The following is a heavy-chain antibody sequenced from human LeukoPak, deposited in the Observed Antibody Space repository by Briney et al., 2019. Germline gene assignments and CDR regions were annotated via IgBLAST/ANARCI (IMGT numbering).Heavy chain of an antibody. D-gene: IGHD6-19*01. J-gene: IGHJ4*02. CDR2: TYYRSKWYN. V-gene: IGHV6-1*01. CDR3: ARDFGTTGWHTFDY. CDR1: GDSVSSKNGA. Sequence: SQTLSLTCVVSGDSVSSKNGAWNWIRQSPSRGLEWLGRTYYRSKWYNDYAESIEGRMTISQDTSKNLYSLHLNSVTPDDTAVYYCARDFGTTGWHTFDYWGQGTLVTVSS.